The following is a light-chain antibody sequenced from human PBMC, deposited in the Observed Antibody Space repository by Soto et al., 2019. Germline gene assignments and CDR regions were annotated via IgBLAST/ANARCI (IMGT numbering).Light chain of an antibody. V-gene: IGKV1-12*01. Sequence: DIQMTQSPSSVSAFVGDSVTITCRASQGITSWLAWYQQKPGKAHELLIYAASSLQSGVPSRFSGSGSGTDFPLTISSLQPEDSATYYCQQAATFPLIFGGGTKVEIK. J-gene: IGKJ4*01. CDR1: QGITSW. CDR3: QQAATFPLI. CDR2: AAS.